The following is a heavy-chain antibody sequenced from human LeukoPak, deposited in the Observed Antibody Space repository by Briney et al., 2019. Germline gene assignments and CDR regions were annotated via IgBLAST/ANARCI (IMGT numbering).Heavy chain of an antibody. CDR3: AKDSMVRGFDP. V-gene: IGHV1-69*06. Sequence: GASVKVPCKASGGTFSSYAISWVRQAPGQGLEWMGGIIPIFGTANYAQKFQGRVTITADKSTSTAYMELNSLRAEDTAVYYCAKDSMVRGFDPWGQGTLVTVSS. J-gene: IGHJ5*02. CDR2: IIPIFGTA. D-gene: IGHD3-10*01. CDR1: GGTFSSYA.